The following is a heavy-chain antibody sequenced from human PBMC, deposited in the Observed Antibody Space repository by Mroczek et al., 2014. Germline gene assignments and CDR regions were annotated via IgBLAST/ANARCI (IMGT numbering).Heavy chain of an antibody. CDR2: IYYSGST. CDR3: ARLIVGATSVDY. J-gene: IGHJ4*02. D-gene: IGHD1-26*01. Sequence: QVQLQDGAQGLVKPSETLSLTCTVSGGSISSSSYYWGWIRQPPGKGLEWIGSIYYSGSTYYNPSLKSRVTISVDTSKNQFSLKLSSVTAADTAVYYCARLIVGATSVDYWGQGTLVTVSS. CDR1: GGSISSSSYY. V-gene: IGHV4-39*01.